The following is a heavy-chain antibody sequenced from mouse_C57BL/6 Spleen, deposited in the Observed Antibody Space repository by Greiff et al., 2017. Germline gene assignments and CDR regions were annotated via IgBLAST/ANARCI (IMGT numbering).Heavy chain of an antibody. CDR2: FHPYNDDT. D-gene: IGHD1-1*01. J-gene: IGHJ1*03. V-gene: IGHV1-47*01. CDR1: GYTFTTYP. CDR3: ARPNYYGSSWYFDV. Sequence: VQLMESGAELVKPGASVKMSCKASGYTFTTYPIEWMKQNHGKSLEWIGNFHPYNDDTKYNEKFKGKATLTVEKSSSTVYLELSRLTSDDSAVYYCARPNYYGSSWYFDVWGTGTTVTVSS.